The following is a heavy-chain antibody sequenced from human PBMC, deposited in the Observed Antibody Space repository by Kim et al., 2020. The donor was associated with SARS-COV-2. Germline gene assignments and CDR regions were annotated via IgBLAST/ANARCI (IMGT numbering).Heavy chain of an antibody. V-gene: IGHV4-39*07. J-gene: IGHJ4*01. CDR1: GGSISSSSYY. CDR3: ATVRQDSNRYYFLDY. D-gene: IGHD3-22*01. Sequence: SETLSLTCTVSGGSISSSSYYWGWIRQPPGKGLEWIGSIYYSGSTYYNLSLKSRVTISIDTSKNQFSLKLSSVTAADTALYYCATVRQDSNRYYFLDYWG. CDR2: IYYSGST.